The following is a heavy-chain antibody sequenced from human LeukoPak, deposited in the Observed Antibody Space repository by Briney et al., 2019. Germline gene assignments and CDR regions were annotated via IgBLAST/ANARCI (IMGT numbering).Heavy chain of an antibody. CDR2: ISESSSFI. V-gene: IGHV3-21*01. CDR1: GFTFRNYN. Sequence: GGALRLSCAASGFTFRNYNMNWVRQAPGKGLEWVSSISESSSFIQYADSLKGRFAISIDNAKNSLYLQMNSLRAEDTAVYYCARQRGYCSSGVCRGWFDPWGQGTLVTVSS. J-gene: IGHJ5*02. CDR3: ARQRGYCSSGVCRGWFDP. D-gene: IGHD2-8*01.